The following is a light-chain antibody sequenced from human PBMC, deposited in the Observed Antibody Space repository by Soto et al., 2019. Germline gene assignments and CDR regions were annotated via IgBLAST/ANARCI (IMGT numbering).Light chain of an antibody. CDR2: EVS. Sequence: QSALTQPASVSGSPGQSIAISCTGSSSDVGIYNYVSWYQQHPGKVPKLIIYEVSNRPSGVSNRFSGSKSGNTASLTISGLQAEDEADYHCSSYTTIKTVVFGGGTKLTVL. CDR3: SSYTTIKTVV. CDR1: SSDVGIYNY. V-gene: IGLV2-14*01. J-gene: IGLJ2*01.